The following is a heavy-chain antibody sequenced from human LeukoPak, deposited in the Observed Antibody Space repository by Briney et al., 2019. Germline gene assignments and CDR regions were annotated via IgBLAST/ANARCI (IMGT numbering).Heavy chain of an antibody. V-gene: IGHV1-2*02. Sequence: ASVKVSCKASGHTFTNSYMHWVRQAPGQGLEWVGWINLNNGGTNHAQKFQGRVTMTSDTSIRTAYMELSSLRFDDTAVYYCARTAGGSGRWGDNWFDPWGQGTLVTVSS. D-gene: IGHD3-10*01. CDR1: GHTFTNSY. J-gene: IGHJ5*02. CDR2: INLNNGGT. CDR3: ARTAGGSGRWGDNWFDP.